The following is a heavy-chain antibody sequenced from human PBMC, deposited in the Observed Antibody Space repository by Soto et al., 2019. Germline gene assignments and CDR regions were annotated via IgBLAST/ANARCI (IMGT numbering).Heavy chain of an antibody. D-gene: IGHD3-9*01. Sequence: ETLSLACSVSRGSIRDYFWTWIRQPPGKGLEWIGYISSSGTINYNSSLKSRVTISLDTSRNHFSLKLSSVTAADTAVYFCARDRKLVIPGNYYYYGMDVWGQGTTVTVSS. J-gene: IGHJ6*02. CDR2: ISSSGTI. V-gene: IGHV4-59*01. CDR3: ARDRKLVIPGNYYYYGMDV. CDR1: RGSIRDYF.